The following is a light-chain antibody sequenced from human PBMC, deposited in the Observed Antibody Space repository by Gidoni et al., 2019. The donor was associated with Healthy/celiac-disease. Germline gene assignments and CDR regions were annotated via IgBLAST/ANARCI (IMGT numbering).Light chain of an antibody. J-gene: IGLJ1*01. Sequence: QSVLTHPPPQSGTPGQRVTISCSGSSSNIGSNTVNWYQQLPGTAPKLLSYSNNQRPSGVPDRFSGSKSGTSASLAISGLQSEDEADYYCAAWDDSLNGPVFGTGTKVTVL. CDR3: AAWDDSLNGPV. V-gene: IGLV1-44*01. CDR2: SNN. CDR1: SSNIGSNT.